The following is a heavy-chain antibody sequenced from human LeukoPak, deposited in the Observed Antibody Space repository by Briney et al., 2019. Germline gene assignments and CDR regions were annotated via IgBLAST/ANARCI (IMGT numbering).Heavy chain of an antibody. D-gene: IGHD3-22*01. Sequence: GRSLRLSCAASGFTFSSYAMHWVRQAPGKGLEWVAVISYDGSNKYYADSVKGRFTISRDNSKNTLYLQMNSLRAEDTAVYYCARDPLYYYDSSGSGIDYWGQGNLVTVSS. CDR1: GFTFSSYA. CDR3: ARDPLYYYDSSGSGIDY. V-gene: IGHV3-30-3*01. CDR2: ISYDGSNK. J-gene: IGHJ4*02.